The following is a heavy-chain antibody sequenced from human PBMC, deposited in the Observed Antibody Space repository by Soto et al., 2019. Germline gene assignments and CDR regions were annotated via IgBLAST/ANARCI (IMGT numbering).Heavy chain of an antibody. CDR1: GFTFSSYA. Sequence: VGSLRVSCAASGFTFSSYAMHWVRQAPGKGLEWVAVISYDGSNKYYADSVKGRFTISRDNSKNTLYLQMNSLRAEDTAVYYCARDQVGPTPYNWFDPWGQGTLVTVSS. J-gene: IGHJ5*02. CDR3: ARDQVGPTPYNWFDP. V-gene: IGHV3-30-3*01. D-gene: IGHD1-26*01. CDR2: ISYDGSNK.